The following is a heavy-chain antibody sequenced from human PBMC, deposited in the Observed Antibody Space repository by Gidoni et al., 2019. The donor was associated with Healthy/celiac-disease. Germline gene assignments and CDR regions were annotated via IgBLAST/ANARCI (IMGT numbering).Heavy chain of an antibody. J-gene: IGHJ2*01. D-gene: IGHD1-20*01. V-gene: IGHV1-69*04. CDR1: GGTFSSYA. Sequence: QVQPVQSGAAVKKPGSSVKVSAKASGGTFSSYAISSGRQAPGQGLEWMGRIIPILGIANYAQKFQGRVTITADKATSTAYRELSSLRSEDTAVYYCERDEGGQKRGTYTSKMWYFDLWGRGTLVTVSS. CDR3: ERDEGGQKRGTYTSKMWYFDL. CDR2: IIPILGIA.